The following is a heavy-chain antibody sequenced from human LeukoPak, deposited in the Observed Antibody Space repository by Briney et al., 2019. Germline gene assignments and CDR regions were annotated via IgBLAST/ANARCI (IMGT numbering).Heavy chain of an antibody. Sequence: GSLRLSCAASGFTFSSYAMSWVRQAPGKGLEWVSAISGSGGSTYYADSVKGRFTISRDNSKNTLYLQMNSLRAEDTAVYYCAKDILLWFGNDYWGQGTLVTVSS. CDR2: ISGSGGST. CDR3: AKDILLWFGNDY. D-gene: IGHD3-10*01. J-gene: IGHJ4*02. CDR1: GFTFSSYA. V-gene: IGHV3-23*01.